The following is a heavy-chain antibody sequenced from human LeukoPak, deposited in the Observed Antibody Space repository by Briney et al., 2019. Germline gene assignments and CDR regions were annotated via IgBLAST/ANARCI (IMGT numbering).Heavy chain of an antibody. J-gene: IGHJ4*02. CDR1: GFTFSNYW. V-gene: IGHV3-7*01. Sequence: GGSLRLSCAVSGFTFSNYWMSWVRQAPGKGLEWVANIKQDGSEKYYVDSVEGRFTISRDNAKNSLCLQMNSLRAEDTAVYYCARTSCSSTSCYLDYWGQGTLVTVSS. D-gene: IGHD2-2*01. CDR2: IKQDGSEK. CDR3: ARTSCSSTSCYLDY.